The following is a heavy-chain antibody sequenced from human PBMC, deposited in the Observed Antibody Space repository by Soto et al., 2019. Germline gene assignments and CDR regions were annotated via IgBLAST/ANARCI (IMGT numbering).Heavy chain of an antibody. Sequence: GGSLRLSCAASGFTFSNAWMNWVRQAPGKGLEWVGRIKSKTDGGTTDYAAPVKGRFTISRDDSKNTLYLQMNSLKTEDTAVYYCTTGFNYYDSSGGRQFYYYYGMDVWGQGTTVTVSS. D-gene: IGHD3-22*01. CDR2: IKSKTDGGTT. V-gene: IGHV3-15*07. CDR1: GFTFSNAW. CDR3: TTGFNYYDSSGGRQFYYYYGMDV. J-gene: IGHJ6*02.